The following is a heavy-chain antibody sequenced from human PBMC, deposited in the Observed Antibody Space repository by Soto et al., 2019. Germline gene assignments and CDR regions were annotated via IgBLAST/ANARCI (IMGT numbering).Heavy chain of an antibody. CDR2: INAGNGNT. CDR3: ARGILYNWFDP. V-gene: IGHV1-3*01. Sequence: QVQLVQSGAEVKKPGASVKVSCKASGYTFTSYAMHWVRQAPGQRLEWMGWINAGNGNTKYSQKFQGRVTITRDTAASTAYMELSSLRSEDTAVYYCARGILYNWFDPWGQGTLVTVSS. J-gene: IGHJ5*02. CDR1: GYTFTSYA. D-gene: IGHD2-15*01.